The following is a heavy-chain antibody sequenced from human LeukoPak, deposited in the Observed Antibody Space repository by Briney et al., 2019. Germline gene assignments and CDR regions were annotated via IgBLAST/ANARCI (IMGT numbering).Heavy chain of an antibody. CDR3: ATWAGAVIVDKNGGVY. V-gene: IGHV1-24*01. J-gene: IGHJ4*02. CDR1: GYSLTELS. D-gene: IGHD3-22*01. CDR2: FDPEAGET. Sequence: ASVTVSCTVSGYSLTELSMHWVRQTPGKGLGWMGGFDPEAGETICAQKFQGRVTMTEDTSTDTAYMELSSLRSEDTAVFYCATWAGAVIVDKNGGVYWGQGTLVTVSS.